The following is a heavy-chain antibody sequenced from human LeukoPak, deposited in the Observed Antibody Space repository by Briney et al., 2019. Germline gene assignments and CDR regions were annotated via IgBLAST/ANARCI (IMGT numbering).Heavy chain of an antibody. CDR3: AKAGIAVPATPEY. CDR1: GFTFSSYA. CDR2: ISSSGGTT. V-gene: IGHV3-23*01. J-gene: IGHJ4*02. Sequence: GGSLRLSCAASGFTFSSYAMNWVRQAPGKGLEWVSVISSSGGTTYYSDSVKGRFIISRDNSKNTLYLQMNSLRAEDTAVYYCAKAGIAVPATPEYCGQGTQVTVSP. D-gene: IGHD6-19*01.